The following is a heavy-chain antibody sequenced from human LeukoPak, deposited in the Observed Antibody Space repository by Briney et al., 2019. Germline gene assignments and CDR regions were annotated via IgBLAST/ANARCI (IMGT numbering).Heavy chain of an antibody. D-gene: IGHD3-22*01. CDR1: GFTFSNYW. CDR3: ARGGYYSAWAEDY. J-gene: IGHJ4*02. V-gene: IGHV3-7*01. CDR2: INEDGSEK. Sequence: GGSLRLSCAASGFTFSNYWMGWVRQAPGRGLEWVANINEDGSEKYYVDSVKGRFTISRDNGKNSLYLQINSLRAEDAAVFYCARGGYYSAWAEDYWGQGTLVTVSS.